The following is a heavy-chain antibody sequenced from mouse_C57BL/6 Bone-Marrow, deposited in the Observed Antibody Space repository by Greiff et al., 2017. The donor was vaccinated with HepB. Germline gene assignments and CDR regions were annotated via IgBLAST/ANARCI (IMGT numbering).Heavy chain of an antibody. CDR3: TTEDGSSYENFDY. V-gene: IGHV14-4*01. CDR2: IDPENGDT. J-gene: IGHJ2*01. Sequence: VQLQQSGAEIVRPGASVKLSCTASGFNIKDDYMHWVKQRPEQGLEWIGWIDPENGDTEYASKFQGKATITADTSSNTAYLQLSSLTSEDTAVYYCTTEDGSSYENFDYWGQGTTLTVSS. D-gene: IGHD1-1*01. CDR1: GFNIKDDY.